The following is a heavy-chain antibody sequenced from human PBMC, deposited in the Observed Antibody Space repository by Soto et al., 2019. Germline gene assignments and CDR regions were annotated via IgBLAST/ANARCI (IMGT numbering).Heavy chain of an antibody. CDR1: GFALSTTGVG. D-gene: IGHD2-21*02. V-gene: IGHV2-5*02. CDR2: IYWDADK. J-gene: IGHJ6*02. Sequence: QITLKETGPTLVKPTQTLTLTCTFSGFALSTTGVGVGWIRQSPGMALEWLALIYWDADKRYNPSLQSRITTTQDSSKNQVVLKMTDIDPVDTSTYYCVQSRCGGDCLLSCSSHAYYGLDVWGQGTAVTVSS. CDR3: VQSRCGGDCLLSCSSHAYYGLDV.